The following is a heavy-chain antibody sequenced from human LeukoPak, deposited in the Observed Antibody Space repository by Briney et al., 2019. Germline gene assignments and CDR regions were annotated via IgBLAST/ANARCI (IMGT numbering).Heavy chain of an antibody. Sequence: SVKVSCKASGGTFSCYAISWVRQAPGQGLEWMGGIIPIFGTANYAQKFQGRVTITADESTSTAYMELSSLRSEDTAVYYCARTNNWNDGYFDYWGQGTLVTVSS. CDR2: IIPIFGTA. D-gene: IGHD1-20*01. CDR1: GGTFSCYA. V-gene: IGHV1-69*01. J-gene: IGHJ4*02. CDR3: ARTNNWNDGYFDY.